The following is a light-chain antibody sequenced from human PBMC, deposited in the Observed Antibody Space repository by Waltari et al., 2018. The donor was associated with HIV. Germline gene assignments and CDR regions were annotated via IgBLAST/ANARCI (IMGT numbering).Light chain of an antibody. CDR1: SSHIGNDT. CDR2: KNY. J-gene: IGLJ1*01. CDR3: VGWDGSLSGYV. V-gene: IGLV1-47*01. Sequence: QSVLTQPPSASVTPGQTVTIPSSGSSSHIGNDTVYCYQQLPGMTPKLLIYKNYQRPSGVPDRFAGSKSGTSASLAISGLRSEDEADYYCVGWDGSLSGYVFGAGTTVTVL.